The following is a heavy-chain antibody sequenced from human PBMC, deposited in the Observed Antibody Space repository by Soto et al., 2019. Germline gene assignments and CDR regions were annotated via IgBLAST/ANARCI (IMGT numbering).Heavy chain of an antibody. CDR2: ISGSGGST. Sequence: GSLRLSCAASGFTFSSYVMSWVRQAPGKGLEWVSAISGSGGSTYYADSVKGRFTISRDNSKNTLYLQMNSLRAEDTAVYYCAKVAQQLTLYYYYMDVWGKGTTVTVSS. CDR3: AKVAQQLTLYYYYMDV. D-gene: IGHD6-13*01. CDR1: GFTFSSYV. V-gene: IGHV3-23*01. J-gene: IGHJ6*03.